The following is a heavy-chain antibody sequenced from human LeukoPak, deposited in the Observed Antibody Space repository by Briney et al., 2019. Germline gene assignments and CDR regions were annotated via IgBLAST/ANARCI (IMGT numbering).Heavy chain of an antibody. V-gene: IGHV3-48*01. J-gene: IGHJ4*02. CDR2: ITGSSSTI. CDR3: ARTGLGMYSFDS. CDR1: GFTFSSYS. D-gene: IGHD3/OR15-3a*01. Sequence: GGTLRLSCAASGFTFSSYSMNWVRQAAGKGLEWVSYITGSSSTINYADSVKGRFTISRDKAKNSLYLQMNSLRAEDTAVYYCARTGLGMYSFDSWGQGTLVTVSS.